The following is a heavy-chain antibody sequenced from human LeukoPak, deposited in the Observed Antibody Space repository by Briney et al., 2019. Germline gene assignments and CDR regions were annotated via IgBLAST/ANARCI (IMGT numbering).Heavy chain of an antibody. CDR2: ISWNSGSI. CDR1: GFTFDDYA. V-gene: IGHV3-9*01. Sequence: GGSLRLSCAASGFTFDDYAMHWVRQAPGKGLEWVSGISWNSGSIGYADSVKGRFTISRDNAKNSLYLQMNSLRAEDTALYYCAKSKAEWYSSGWYYLDYWGQGTLVTVSS. D-gene: IGHD6-19*01. J-gene: IGHJ4*02. CDR3: AKSKAEWYSSGWYYLDY.